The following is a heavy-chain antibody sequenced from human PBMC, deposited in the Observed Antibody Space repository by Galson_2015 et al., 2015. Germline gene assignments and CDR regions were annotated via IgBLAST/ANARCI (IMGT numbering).Heavy chain of an antibody. CDR3: ARRGGTAGIAAADVDWVNDY. J-gene: IGHJ4*02. V-gene: IGHV5-10-1*01. CDR2: IDPSDSYT. Sequence: QSGAEVKKPGESLRISCKGSGYSFTSYWISWVRQMPGKGLEWMGRIDPSDSYTNYSPSFQGHVTISADKSISTAYLQWSSLKASDTAMYYCARRGGTAGIAAADVDWVNDYWGQGTLVTVSS. D-gene: IGHD6-13*01. CDR1: GYSFTSYW.